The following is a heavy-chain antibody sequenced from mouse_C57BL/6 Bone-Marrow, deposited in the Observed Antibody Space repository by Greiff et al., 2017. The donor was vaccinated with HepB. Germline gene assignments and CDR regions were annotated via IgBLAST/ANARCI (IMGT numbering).Heavy chain of an antibody. CDR2: INPNNGGT. V-gene: IGHV1-22*01. CDR3: ARGGTGTYY. D-gene: IGHD4-1*01. J-gene: IGHJ2*01. Sequence: EVQGVESGPELVKPGASVKMSCKASGYTFTDYNMHWVKQSHGKSLEWIGYINPNNGGTSYNQKFKGKATLTVNKSSSTAYMELRSLTSEDSAVYYCARGGTGTYYWGQGTTLTVSS. CDR1: GYTFTDYN.